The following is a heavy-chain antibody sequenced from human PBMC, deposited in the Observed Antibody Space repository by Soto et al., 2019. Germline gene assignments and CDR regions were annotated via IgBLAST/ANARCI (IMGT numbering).Heavy chain of an antibody. V-gene: IGHV4-34*01. CDR2: IHYTGKT. J-gene: IGHJ4*02. CDR3: LKFEETSRSGPQADF. D-gene: IGHD3-10*01. Sequence: SSETLSLTCGFSGESFSAFYWNWIRQSPEKGLEWIADIHYTGKTNYNPSLKSRVTISMDTSKRQFSLKLTSVTAADTAVYYSLKFEETSRSGPQADFWGQGTLVTVSS. CDR1: GESFSAFY.